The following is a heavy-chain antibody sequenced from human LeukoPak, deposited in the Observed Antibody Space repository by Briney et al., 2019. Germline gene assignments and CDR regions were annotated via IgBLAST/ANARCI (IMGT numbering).Heavy chain of an antibody. CDR2: INPNSGGT. Sequence: ASVKVSCKASGYTFTSYAMNWVRQAPGQGLEWMGWINPNSGGTNYAQKFQGWVTMTRDTSISTAYMELRSLRSDDTAVYYCARVGRGLTGDRWGFDYWGQGTLVTVSS. D-gene: IGHD7-27*01. V-gene: IGHV1-2*04. J-gene: IGHJ4*02. CDR3: ARVGRGLTGDRWGFDY. CDR1: GYTFTSYA.